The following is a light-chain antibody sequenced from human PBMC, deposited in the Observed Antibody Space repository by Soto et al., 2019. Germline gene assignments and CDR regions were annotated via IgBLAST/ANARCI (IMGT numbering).Light chain of an antibody. J-gene: IGKJ1*01. V-gene: IGKV1-9*01. CDR3: QQLNSYPRT. Sequence: DIQLTQSPSFLSASVGDRVTITCRSGQGISSYLAWYQQKPGKAPKLLIHAASTLQSGVPSRFSGSGSGTEFTLTISSLQPEDFATYYCQQLNSYPRTFGQGTKVEIK. CDR1: QGISSY. CDR2: AAS.